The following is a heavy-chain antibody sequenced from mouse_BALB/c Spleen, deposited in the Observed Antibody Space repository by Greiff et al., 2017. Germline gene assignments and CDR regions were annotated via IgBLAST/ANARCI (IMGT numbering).Heavy chain of an antibody. CDR2: ISSGGGNT. D-gene: IGHD2-9*01. CDR3: ATSYGYDAWFAY. V-gene: IGHV5-9*03. CDR1: GFTFSSYN. J-gene: IGHJ3*01. Sequence: EVKLVESGGGLVKPGGSLKLSCAASGFTFSSYNMSWVRQTPEKRLEWVATISSGGGNTYYPDSVKGRFTISRDNAKNNLYLQMSSLRSEDTALYYCATSYGYDAWFAYWGQGTLVTVSA.